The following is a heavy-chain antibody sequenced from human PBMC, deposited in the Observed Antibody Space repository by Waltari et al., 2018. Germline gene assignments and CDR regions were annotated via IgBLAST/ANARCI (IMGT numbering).Heavy chain of an antibody. CDR2: INHSGST. CDR3: ARGRAKFVQLLVAQWLDP. D-gene: IGHD2-2*01. Sequence: QRQLPESGRGLVKPSQTLSLTFPVPGGSLSSVVYSWSWLGPPPGGGLDGIGDINHSGSTNYNPSLKSRVTISVDRSKNQFSLKLSSVTAADTAVYYCARGRAKFVQLLVAQWLDPWGQGTLVTVSS. CDR1: GGSLSSVVYS. J-gene: IGHJ5*02. V-gene: IGHV4-30-2*01.